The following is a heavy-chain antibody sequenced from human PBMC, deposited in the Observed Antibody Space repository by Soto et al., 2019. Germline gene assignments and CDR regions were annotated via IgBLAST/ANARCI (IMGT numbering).Heavy chain of an antibody. J-gene: IGHJ6*02. CDR3: ARDDSFYGEPGYGMNV. Sequence: QVQLQESGPGLVEASQTLSLTCTVSGATISSGGFYWSWIRQRPGKGLEWIGHIYYTGSTYYKPSLNRRVTISVDMSRNQFSLRLRSVTAADTAKYFCARDDSFYGEPGYGMNVWGQGTTVTVSS. V-gene: IGHV4-31*03. CDR2: IYYTGST. CDR1: GATISSGGFY. D-gene: IGHD4-17*01.